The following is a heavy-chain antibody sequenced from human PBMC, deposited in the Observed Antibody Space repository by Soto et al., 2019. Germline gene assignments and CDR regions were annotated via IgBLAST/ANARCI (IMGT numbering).Heavy chain of an antibody. CDR3: ARGLGPYDFVLGSSDY. Sequence: ASVKVSCKASGYTFTGYYIHWVRQAPGQGLEWMGWIYPSSGGTKYAQKFQGRVTMTRDTSISTAYMDLSRLRSDDTAVYYCARGLGPYDFVLGSSDYWGQGTLVTVSS. CDR1: GYTFTGYY. J-gene: IGHJ4*02. V-gene: IGHV1-2*02. CDR2: IYPSSGGT. D-gene: IGHD3-16*01.